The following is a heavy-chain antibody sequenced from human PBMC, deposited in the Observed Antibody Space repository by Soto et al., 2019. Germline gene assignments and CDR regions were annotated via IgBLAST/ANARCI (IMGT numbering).Heavy chain of an antibody. J-gene: IGHJ4*02. Sequence: GGSLRLSCAASGFTFSDYYMSWIRQAPGKGLEWVSYISSSSSYTNYADSVKGRFTISRDNAKNSLYLQMNSLRAEDTAVYYCARDPVEMATIRENYFDYWGQGTLVTVSS. CDR2: ISSSSSYT. CDR3: ARDPVEMATIRENYFDY. CDR1: GFTFSDYY. D-gene: IGHD5-12*01. V-gene: IGHV3-11*05.